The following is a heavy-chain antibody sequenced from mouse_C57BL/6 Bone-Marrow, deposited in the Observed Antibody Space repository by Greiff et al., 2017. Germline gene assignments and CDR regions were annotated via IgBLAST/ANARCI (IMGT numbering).Heavy chain of an antibody. D-gene: IGHD1-1*01. V-gene: IGHV1-55*01. CDR2: IYPGSGST. CDR3: ARREITTVENFDY. J-gene: IGHJ2*01. Sequence: VQLQQPGAELVKPGASVKMSCTASGYTFTSYWITWVKQRPGQGLEWIGDIYPGSGSTNYNEKFKSKATLTVDTSSSTAYMQLSSLTSEDSAVYYWARREITTVENFDYWGQGTTLTVSS. CDR1: GYTFTSYW.